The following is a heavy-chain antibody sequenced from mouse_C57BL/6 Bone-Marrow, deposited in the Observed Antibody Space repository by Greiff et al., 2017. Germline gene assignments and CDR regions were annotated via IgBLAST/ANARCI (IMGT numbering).Heavy chain of an antibody. D-gene: IGHD1-1*01. CDR2: IHPNSGST. CDR1: GYTFTSYW. J-gene: IGHJ4*01. Sequence: VQLQQPGAELVKPGASVKLSCKASGYTFTSYWMHWVKQRPGQGLEWIGMIHPNSGSTNYNEKFKSKATLTVDKSSSTAYMQLSSLTSEDSAVYSCARRYYGSSKYYYAMAYWGQGTSVTVSS. CDR3: ARRYYGSSKYYYAMAY. V-gene: IGHV1-64*01.